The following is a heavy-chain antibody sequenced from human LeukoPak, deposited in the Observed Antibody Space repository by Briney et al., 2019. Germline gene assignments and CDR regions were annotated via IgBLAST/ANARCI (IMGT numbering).Heavy chain of an antibody. CDR2: INHSGST. J-gene: IGHJ4*02. V-gene: IGHV4-34*01. Sequence: PSETLSLTCAVYGGSFSGYYWSWIRQPPGKGLEWIGEINHSGSTSYNPSLKSRVTISVDTSKNQFSLKLSSVTAADTAVYYCARAPLRYFDWLSKGPDYFDYWGQGTLVTVSS. CDR1: GGSFSGYY. CDR3: ARAPLRYFDWLSKGPDYFDY. D-gene: IGHD3-9*01.